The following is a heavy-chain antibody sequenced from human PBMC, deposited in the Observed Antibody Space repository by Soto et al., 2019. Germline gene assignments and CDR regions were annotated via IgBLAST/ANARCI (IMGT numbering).Heavy chain of an antibody. CDR2: MNPNSGNT. CDR1: GYTFTSYD. CDR3: ARARRSIAASWFDP. Sequence: QVQLVQSGAEVKKPGASVKVSCKASGYTFTSYDINWVRQATGQGLEWMGWMNPNSGNTDYAQKFQGRVTMTRNTSISTAYMELSSLRSEDTAVYYCARARRSIAASWFDPWGQGTLVTVSS. D-gene: IGHD6-6*01. J-gene: IGHJ5*02. V-gene: IGHV1-8*01.